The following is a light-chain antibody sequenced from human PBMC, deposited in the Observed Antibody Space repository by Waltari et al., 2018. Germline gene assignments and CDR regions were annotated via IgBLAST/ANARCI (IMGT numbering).Light chain of an antibody. Sequence: DIQMTQSPSSLSASVGDRVTITCRASQTISNYLNWYQQKPGRAPKLLISAASTLQSGVPSRFSCSGSGTEFILTLTTLRPEDFATYYCQRSYGPSPITFGQGTRLEIK. J-gene: IGKJ5*01. CDR1: QTISNY. V-gene: IGKV1-39*01. CDR2: AAS. CDR3: QRSYGPSPIT.